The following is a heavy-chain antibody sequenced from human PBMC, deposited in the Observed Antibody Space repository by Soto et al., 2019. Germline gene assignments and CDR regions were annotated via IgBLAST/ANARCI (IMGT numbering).Heavy chain of an antibody. J-gene: IGHJ4*02. CDR2: INHSGST. CDR1: GGSFSGYY. Sequence: QVQLQQWGAGLLKPSETLSLTCAVYGGSFSGYYWTWLRQPPGTGLEWIGEINHSGSTNYNPSLKSRVTISVDTSKNQFSLKPTSVTAADTAVYSCARDKITGLFDYWGQGTLVTVSS. V-gene: IGHV4-34*01. CDR3: ARDKITGLFDY. D-gene: IGHD2-8*02.